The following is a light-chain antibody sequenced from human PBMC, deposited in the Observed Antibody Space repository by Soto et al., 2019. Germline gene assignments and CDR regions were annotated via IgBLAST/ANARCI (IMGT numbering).Light chain of an antibody. CDR2: GAS. CDR1: QSVSTTY. CDR3: QQYGRSPPFT. V-gene: IGKV3-20*01. J-gene: IGKJ2*01. Sequence: ELVLTQSPGTLSLSPGKGATLSCRASQSVSTTYLAWYQQKPGQAPRLLIYGASNRATGIPDRFSGSGSGTDFTLTISRLEPEDFAVYFCQQYGRSPPFTFGQGTKVEIK.